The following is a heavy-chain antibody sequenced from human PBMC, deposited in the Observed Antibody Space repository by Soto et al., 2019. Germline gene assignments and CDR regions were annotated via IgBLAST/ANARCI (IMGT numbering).Heavy chain of an antibody. V-gene: IGHV1-18*04. CDR3: ARLITYDYVWEP. Sequence: ASVKVSCKASGYTFTGYDMHWVRQAPGQGLEWMGWISAYNGNTNYAQKLQGRVTMTTDTSTSTAYMELRSLRSDDTAVYYCARLITYDYVWEPWGQGTLVTVSS. CDR2: ISAYNGNT. J-gene: IGHJ5*02. D-gene: IGHD3-16*01. CDR1: GYTFTGYD.